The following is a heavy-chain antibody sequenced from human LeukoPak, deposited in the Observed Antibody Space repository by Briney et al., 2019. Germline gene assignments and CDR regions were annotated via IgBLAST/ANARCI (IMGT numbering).Heavy chain of an antibody. CDR1: GYTFTGYY. Sequence: ASVKVSRKASGYTFTGYYMHWVRQAPGQGLEWMGWINPNSGGTNYAQKFQGRVTMTRDTSISTAYMELSRLRSDDTAVYYCARVFRGYDKYDYCYYYYMDVWGKGTTVTISS. CDR3: ARVFRGYDKYDYCYYYYMDV. D-gene: IGHD5-12*01. CDR2: INPNSGGT. V-gene: IGHV1-2*02. J-gene: IGHJ6*03.